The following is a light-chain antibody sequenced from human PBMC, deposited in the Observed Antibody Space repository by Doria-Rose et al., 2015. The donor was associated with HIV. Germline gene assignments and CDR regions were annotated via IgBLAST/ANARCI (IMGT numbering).Light chain of an antibody. CDR3: QQSYSTPLT. J-gene: IGKJ4*01. CDR1: QSTGSF. Sequence: DIRLTQSPSSLSASVGDRVTITCRASQSTGSFLNWYQQKPGKDPKLLIYAACSLQYGVPSRFSGSGSGTDFTLTISSLQPEDFATYFCQQSYSTPLTFGGGTKVEIK. V-gene: IGKV1-39*01. CDR2: AAC.